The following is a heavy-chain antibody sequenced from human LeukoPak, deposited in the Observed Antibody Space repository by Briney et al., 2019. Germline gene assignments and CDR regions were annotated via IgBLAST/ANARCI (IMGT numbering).Heavy chain of an antibody. J-gene: IGHJ4*02. CDR1: GFTFSSYS. V-gene: IGHV3-48*01. Sequence: AGGSLRLSCAASGFTFSSYSMNWVRQAPGKGLEWVSYIISSSSTIYYADSVKGRFTISRDNAKNSLYLQMNSLRAEDTAVYYCARDATKRGYRIYYFDYWGQGTLVTVSS. CDR2: IISSSSTI. D-gene: IGHD5-12*01. CDR3: ARDATKRGYRIYYFDY.